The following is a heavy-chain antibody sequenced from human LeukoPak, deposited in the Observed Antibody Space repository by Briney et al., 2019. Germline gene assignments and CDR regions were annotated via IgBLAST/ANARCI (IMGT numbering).Heavy chain of an antibody. D-gene: IGHD3-10*01. Sequence: SGTLSLTCTVSGGSVSSTTYFWSWMRQPPGKGLEWIASINDSGSTYYNPSLKSRVTISVDTSDNQFSLKLSSVTAADTAVYYCARYVVYGSGKYYFDYWGQGTLVTVPS. CDR1: GGSVSSTTYF. CDR2: INDSGST. V-gene: IGHV4-39*01. J-gene: IGHJ4*02. CDR3: ARYVVYGSGKYYFDY.